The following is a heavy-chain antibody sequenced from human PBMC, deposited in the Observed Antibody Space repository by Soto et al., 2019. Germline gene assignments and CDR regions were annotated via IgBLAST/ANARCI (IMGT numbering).Heavy chain of an antibody. CDR3: ARDREEKYYDFWSGVNNWFDP. CDR1: GFTFSSYS. D-gene: IGHD3-3*01. CDR2: ISSSSSTI. V-gene: IGHV3-48*01. J-gene: IGHJ5*02. Sequence: EVQLVESGGGLVQPGGSLRLSCAASGFTFSSYSMNWVRQAPGKGLEWVSYISSSSSTIYYADSVKGRFTISRDNAKNSLDLQMNSLRAEDTAVYYCARDREEKYYDFWSGVNNWFDPWGQGTLVTVSS.